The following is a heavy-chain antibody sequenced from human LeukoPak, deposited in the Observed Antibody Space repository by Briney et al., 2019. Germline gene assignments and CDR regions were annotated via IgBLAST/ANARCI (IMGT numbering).Heavy chain of an antibody. D-gene: IGHD4-17*01. V-gene: IGHV4-34*01. J-gene: IGHJ5*02. CDR1: GGSFSGYY. Sequence: SETLSLTCAVYGGSFSGYYWSWIRQPPGKGLEWIGEINISGSASYNPSLKSRVTISVDTSKNQFSLKLTSVTAADTAVYYCTRDTGTTGEVKFDPWGQGTLVTVSS. CDR3: TRDTGTTGEVKFDP. CDR2: INISGSA.